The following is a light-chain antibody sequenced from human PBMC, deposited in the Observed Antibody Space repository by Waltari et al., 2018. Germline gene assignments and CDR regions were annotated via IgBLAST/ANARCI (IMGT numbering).Light chain of an antibody. Sequence: QLVVPQSPSASASLGASVKLTCTLSSGHSSNTIAWLQQQPEKGPRYLMKVNSDGSHSRRDEIPDRVSGSGSGAELHLTISSLQAEDEADYYCQPGGHGTWVFGGGTKLTVL. CDR1: SGHSSNT. CDR2: VNSDGSH. CDR3: QPGGHGTWV. V-gene: IGLV4-69*01. J-gene: IGLJ3*02.